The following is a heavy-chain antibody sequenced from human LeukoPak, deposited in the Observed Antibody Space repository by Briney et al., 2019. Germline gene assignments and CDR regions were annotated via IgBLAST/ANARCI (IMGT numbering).Heavy chain of an antibody. Sequence: PSETLYLTCAVSGGSISSGGYSWSWIRQPPGKGLEWIGYIYHSGSTYYNPSLKSRVTISVDRSKNQFSLKLSPVTAADTAVYYCARGGSTVTRAPRYFDYWGQGTLVTVSS. V-gene: IGHV4-30-2*01. D-gene: IGHD4-17*01. CDR2: IYHSGST. CDR3: ARGGSTVTRAPRYFDY. CDR1: GGSISSGGYS. J-gene: IGHJ4*02.